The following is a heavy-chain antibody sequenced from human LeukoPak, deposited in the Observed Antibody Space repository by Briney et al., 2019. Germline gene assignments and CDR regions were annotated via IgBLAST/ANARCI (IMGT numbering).Heavy chain of an antibody. CDR1: GVSISRTYL. V-gene: IGHV4/OR15-8*01. J-gene: IGHJ2*01. Sequence: ADTLSLTCAVSGVSISRTYLWSRVRQPPGEGLGVIWEICHSWSANYNPSLKSLVTISVDKSKNPLSLKLSSVTAADTAVYYCARDLVVGATSRYFDLWGRGTLVTVSS. CDR3: ARDLVVGATSRYFDL. CDR2: ICHSWSA. D-gene: IGHD1-26*01.